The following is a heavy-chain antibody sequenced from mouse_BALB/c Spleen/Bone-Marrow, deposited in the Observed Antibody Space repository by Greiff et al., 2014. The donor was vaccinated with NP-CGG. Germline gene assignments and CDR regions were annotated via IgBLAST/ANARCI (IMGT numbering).Heavy chain of an antibody. D-gene: IGHD2-1*01. J-gene: IGHJ2*01. Sequence: QGQLKQAEAELMKPGGSVKISCKATGHTFSSYWIEGGKQRPGHGLWWIGEILPGSGSTYYNEKFKGKATFTADTSSNTAYMQLSSLTSEDSAVYYCARYGNYPLDYWGQGTTLTVSS. CDR2: ILPGSGST. CDR3: ARYGNYPLDY. V-gene: IGHV1-9*01. CDR1: GHTFSSYW.